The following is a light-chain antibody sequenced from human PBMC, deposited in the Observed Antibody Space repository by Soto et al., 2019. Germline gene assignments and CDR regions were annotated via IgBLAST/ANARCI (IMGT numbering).Light chain of an antibody. CDR3: SSYTSSSALIL. CDR2: DVN. CDR1: SSDVGGYNY. V-gene: IGLV2-14*03. Sequence: QSVLTQPASVSGSPGQSITISCTGTSSDVGGYNYVSWYQQHPGNAPKLMIFDVNSRPSGVSNRFSGSKSGNTASLTISGLQAEDEADYYCSSYTSSSALILFGGGTKLTVL. J-gene: IGLJ2*01.